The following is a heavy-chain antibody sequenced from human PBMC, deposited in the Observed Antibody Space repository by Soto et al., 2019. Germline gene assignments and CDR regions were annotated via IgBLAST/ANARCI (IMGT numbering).Heavy chain of an antibody. CDR2: ISYDGSNK. CDR1: GFTFSSYG. CDR3: ANDYGGNANPGY. D-gene: IGHD4-17*01. Sequence: PGGSLRLSCAASGFTFSSYGMHWVRQAPGKGLEWVAVISYDGSNKYYADSVKGRFTISRDNSKNTLYLQMNSLRAEDTAVYYCANDYGGNANPGYWGQGTLVTVSS. V-gene: IGHV3-30*18. J-gene: IGHJ4*02.